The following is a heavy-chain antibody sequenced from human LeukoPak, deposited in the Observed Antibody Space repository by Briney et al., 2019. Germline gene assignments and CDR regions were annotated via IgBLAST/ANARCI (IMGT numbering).Heavy chain of an antibody. J-gene: IGHJ3*02. V-gene: IGHV3-21*01. Sequence: GGSLRLSCAASGFTFSSNTMNWVRQAPGKGLDWVSCISSSSSYKYYADSVKGRFTISRDNANNSLYLQMNSLRAEDTAVYYCARATTVTTGAFDIWGQGTMVTVSS. CDR2: ISSSSSYK. CDR1: GFTFSSNT. D-gene: IGHD4-17*01. CDR3: ARATTVTTGAFDI.